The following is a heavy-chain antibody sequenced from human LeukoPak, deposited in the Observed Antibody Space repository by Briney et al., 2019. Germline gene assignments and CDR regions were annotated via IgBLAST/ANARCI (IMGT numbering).Heavy chain of an antibody. CDR3: ARDADCSSTSCYSCFDP. V-gene: IGHV1-2*02. D-gene: IGHD2-2*02. Sequence: ASVKVSCKASGYTFTGYYMHWVRQAPGQGLEWMGWINPNSGGTNYAQKFQGRVTMTRDTSISTAYMELSRLRSDDTAVYYCARDADCSSTSCYSCFDPWGQGTLVTVSS. CDR2: INPNSGGT. J-gene: IGHJ5*02. CDR1: GYTFTGYY.